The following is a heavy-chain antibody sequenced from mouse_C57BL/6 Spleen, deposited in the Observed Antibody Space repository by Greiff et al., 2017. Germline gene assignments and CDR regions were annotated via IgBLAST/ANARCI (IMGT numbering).Heavy chain of an antibody. V-gene: IGHV1-15*01. CDR2: IDPETGGT. CDR1: GYTFTDYE. J-gene: IGHJ3*01. CDR3: TRERTTVEGGFAY. Sequence: QVQLKQSGAELVRPGASVTLSCKASGYTFTDYEMHWVKQTPVHGLEWIGAIDPETGGTAYNQKFKGKAILTADKSSSTAYMELRSLTSADSAVYYCTRERTTVEGGFAYWGQGTLVTVSA. D-gene: IGHD1-1*01.